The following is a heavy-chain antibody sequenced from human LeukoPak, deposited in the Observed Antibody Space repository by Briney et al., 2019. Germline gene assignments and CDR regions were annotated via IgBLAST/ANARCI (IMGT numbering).Heavy chain of an antibody. CDR2: IVTGGTST. CDR3: ARDTRVYSDFWSGYSN. J-gene: IGHJ4*02. D-gene: IGHD3-3*01. V-gene: IGHV3-21*01. Sequence: GGSLRLSCAASGFTFSNYNMNWVRQAPGKGLEWVSSIVTGGTSTHYADSVKGRFTISRDNAKNSLNLQMTRLRAEDTAVYYCARDTRVYSDFWSGYSNWGQGTLVTVPS. CDR1: GFTFSNYN.